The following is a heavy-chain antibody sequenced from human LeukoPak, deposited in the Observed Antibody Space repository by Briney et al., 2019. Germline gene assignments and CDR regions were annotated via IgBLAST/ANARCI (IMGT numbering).Heavy chain of an antibody. D-gene: IGHD3-3*01. Sequence: SETLSLTCTVSGGSISSYYWSWIRQPPGKGLEWIGYIYYSGSTNYNPSLKSRVTISVDTSKNQFSLKLSSVTAADTAVNYCASLKSYDFWSGFVPWGQGTLVTVSS. CDR1: GGSISSYY. V-gene: IGHV4-59*08. J-gene: IGHJ5*02. CDR2: IYYSGST. CDR3: ASLKSYDFWSGFVP.